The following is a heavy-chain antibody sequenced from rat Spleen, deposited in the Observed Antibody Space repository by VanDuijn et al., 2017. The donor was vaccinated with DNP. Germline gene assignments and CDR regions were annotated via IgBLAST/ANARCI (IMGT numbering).Heavy chain of an antibody. CDR3: TTFEGTNA. CDR2: ISTGGDNT. J-gene: IGHJ4*01. CDR1: GLIFSYYD. D-gene: IGHD1-11*01. V-gene: IGHV5S13*01. Sequence: EVQLVESGGGLVQPGRSLKLSCAASGLIFSYYDMAWVRQAPTKGLEWVESISTGGDNTYFRDSVRGRFTISRDNAKNTQYLHMDSLRSDDTATYYCTTFEGTNAWGQGTSVTVSS.